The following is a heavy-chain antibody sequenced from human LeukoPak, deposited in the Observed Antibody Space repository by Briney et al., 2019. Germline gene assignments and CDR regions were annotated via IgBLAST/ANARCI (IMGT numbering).Heavy chain of an antibody. V-gene: IGHV4-34*01. Sequence: SETLSLTCAAYGGSFSGYYWSWIRQPPGKGLEWIGEINHSGSTNYNPSLKSRVTISVDTSKNQFSLKLSSVTAADTAVYYCASRVVVAAIVYWGQGTLVTVSS. CDR1: GGSFSGYY. CDR3: ASRVVVAAIVY. J-gene: IGHJ4*02. CDR2: INHSGST. D-gene: IGHD2-15*01.